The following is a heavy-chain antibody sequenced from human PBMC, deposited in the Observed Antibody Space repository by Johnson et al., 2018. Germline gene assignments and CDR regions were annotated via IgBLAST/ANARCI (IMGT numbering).Heavy chain of an antibody. D-gene: IGHD5-24*01. CDR1: GFTFSSYA. Sequence: QVQLQESGGGVVQPGRSLRLSCAASGFTFSSYAMHWVRQAPGKGLEWVAVISYDGSNKYYADSVKGRFTISRDNSKNTLYLQMNSLRAEDTAVYYCARDGGEMATNFYYYYMDVWGKGTTVTVSS. V-gene: IGHV3-30-3*01. CDR3: ARDGGEMATNFYYYYMDV. CDR2: ISYDGSNK. J-gene: IGHJ6*03.